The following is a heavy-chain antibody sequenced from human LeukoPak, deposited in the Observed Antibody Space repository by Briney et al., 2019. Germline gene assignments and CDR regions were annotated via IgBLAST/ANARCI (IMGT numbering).Heavy chain of an antibody. CDR3: ARVFGDYSDY. CDR1: GFTFSSNS. Sequence: GGSLRLSCAASGFTFSSNSMTWVRQAPGKGLEWVSYISSSGSTIYYADSVEGRFTISRDNAKNSLFLQMNSLRAEDTAVYYCARVFGDYSDYWGQGTLVTVSS. D-gene: IGHD3-10*01. J-gene: IGHJ4*02. CDR2: ISSSGSTI. V-gene: IGHV3-48*04.